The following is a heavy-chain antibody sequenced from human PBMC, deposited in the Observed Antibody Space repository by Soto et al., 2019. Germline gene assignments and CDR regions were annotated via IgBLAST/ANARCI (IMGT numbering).Heavy chain of an antibody. J-gene: IGHJ6*02. CDR2: INHSGST. Sequence: QVQLQQWGAGLLKPSETLSLTCAVYGGSFSGYYWSWIRQPPGKGLEWIGEINHSGSTNYHPSLKSRVTISVDTSKTQFSLKLSSVTAADTAVYYCAVHHGTDRYSSSWYVFGVWGQGTTVTVSS. V-gene: IGHV4-34*01. D-gene: IGHD6-13*01. CDR3: AVHHGTDRYSSSWYVFGV. CDR1: GGSFSGYY.